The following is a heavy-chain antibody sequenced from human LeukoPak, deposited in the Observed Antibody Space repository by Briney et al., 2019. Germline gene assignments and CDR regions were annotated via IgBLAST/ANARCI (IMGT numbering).Heavy chain of an antibody. J-gene: IGHJ4*02. CDR3: ARAGIAVAGSRYYFDY. D-gene: IGHD6-19*01. V-gene: IGHV4-59*01. Sequence: SETLSLTCTVSGGSISSYYWSWIRQPPGKGLECIGYIYYSGSTNYNPSLKSRVTISLDTSKNQFSLKLSSVTAADTAVYYCARAGIAVAGSRYYFDYWGQGTLVTVS. CDR2: IYYSGST. CDR1: GGSISSYY.